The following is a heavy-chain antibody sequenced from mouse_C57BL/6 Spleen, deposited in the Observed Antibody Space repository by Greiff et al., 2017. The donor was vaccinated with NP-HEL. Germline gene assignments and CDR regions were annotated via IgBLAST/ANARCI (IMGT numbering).Heavy chain of an antibody. V-gene: IGHV1-52*01. CDR2: IDPSDSET. CDR1: GYTFTSYW. J-gene: IGHJ2*01. Sequence: QVQLQQPGAELVRPGSSVKLSCKASGYTFTSYWMHWVKQRPIQGLEWIGNIDPSDSETHYNQKFKDKATLTVDKSSSTAYMQLSSLTSEDAAVYYCARSYWYYFDYWGQGTTLTVSS. D-gene: IGHD1-1*01. CDR3: ARSYWYYFDY.